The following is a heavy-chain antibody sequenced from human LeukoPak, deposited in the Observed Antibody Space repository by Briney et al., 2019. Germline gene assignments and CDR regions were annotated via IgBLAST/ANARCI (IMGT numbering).Heavy chain of an antibody. Sequence: ASVKVSCKASGYTFTGYYIHWVRQAPGQGLEWMGWINPNSGGTNYAQKFQGRVTMTRDTSISTAYMELSRLKSDDTAVYYCARRGYDSSGYLGYWGQGTLVTVAS. J-gene: IGHJ4*02. D-gene: IGHD3-22*01. CDR1: GYTFTGYY. CDR3: ARRGYDSSGYLGY. CDR2: INPNSGGT. V-gene: IGHV1-2*02.